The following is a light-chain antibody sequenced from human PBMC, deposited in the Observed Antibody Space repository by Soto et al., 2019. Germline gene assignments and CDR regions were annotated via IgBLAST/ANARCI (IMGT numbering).Light chain of an antibody. CDR1: QSVSSNY. V-gene: IGKV3-20*01. J-gene: IGKJ2*01. Sequence: EIVLTQSPGTLSLSPGERATLSCRASQSVSSNYLAWYQQKPGQAPRLLVYGASSRATGIPDRFSGSGSGTDLTLTISRVEPEDFAVYYCQQYNYWPVDTFGQGTKLEIK. CDR3: QQYNYWPVDT. CDR2: GAS.